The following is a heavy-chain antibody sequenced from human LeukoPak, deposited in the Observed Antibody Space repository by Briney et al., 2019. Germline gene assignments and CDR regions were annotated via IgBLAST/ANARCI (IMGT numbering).Heavy chain of an antibody. D-gene: IGHD5-12*01. CDR3: ARIYSGYDWGFDY. CDR2: IYSGGST. V-gene: IGHV3-53*01. J-gene: IGHJ4*02. CDR1: GFTVSSNY. Sequence: GSLRLPCTASGFTVSSNYMSWVRQAPGKGLEWVSVIYSGGSTYYADSVKGRFTISRDNSKNTLYLQMNSLRAEDTAVYYCARIYSGYDWGFDYWGQGTLVTVSS.